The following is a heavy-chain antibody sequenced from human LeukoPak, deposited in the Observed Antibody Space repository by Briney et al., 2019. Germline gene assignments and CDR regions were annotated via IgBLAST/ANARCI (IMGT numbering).Heavy chain of an antibody. CDR2: IRSSSSYI. D-gene: IGHD2-8*02. CDR1: GFTFSSYT. V-gene: IGHV3-21*01. J-gene: IGHJ4*02. Sequence: GGSLRLSCAASGFTFSSYTMNWVRQAPGKGLEWVSTIRSSSSYIYYADSVKGRFTISRDNAKNSLYLQMNSLRAEDTAVYYCATDRGGDTGFGYWGQGILVTVSS. CDR3: ATDRGGDTGFGY.